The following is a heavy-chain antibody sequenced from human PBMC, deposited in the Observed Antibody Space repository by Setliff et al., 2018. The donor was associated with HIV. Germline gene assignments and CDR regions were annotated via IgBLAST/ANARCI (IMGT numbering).Heavy chain of an antibody. CDR1: GDSISSGDYF. CDR2: IYYSGSA. Sequence: LSLTCTVSGDSISSGDYFLSWIRQAPGKGLEWIGCIYYSGSAYYNPSLQRRVTISVDTSKNQVSLKLNSMTAADTAVYFCASEAWTSYRSSSGYYFDSSDYYTGNGFDMWGPGTMVTVSS. J-gene: IGHJ3*02. D-gene: IGHD3-22*01. V-gene: IGHV4-30-4*08. CDR3: ASEAWTSYRSSSGYYFDSSDYYTGNGFDM.